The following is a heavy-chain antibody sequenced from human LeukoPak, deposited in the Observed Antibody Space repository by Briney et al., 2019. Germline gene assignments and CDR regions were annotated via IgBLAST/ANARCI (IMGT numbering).Heavy chain of an antibody. CDR3: ARESDIVVELGAYYFDY. CDR2: ISYDGSNK. CDR1: GFTFSSYA. V-gene: IGHV3-30-3*01. Sequence: GGSLRLSCAASGFTFSSYAMHWVRQAPGKGLEWVAVISYDGSNKYYADSVRGRFTISRDNSKNTLYLQMNSLRAEDTAVYYCARESDIVVELGAYYFDYWGQGILVTVSS. D-gene: IGHD5-12*01. J-gene: IGHJ4*02.